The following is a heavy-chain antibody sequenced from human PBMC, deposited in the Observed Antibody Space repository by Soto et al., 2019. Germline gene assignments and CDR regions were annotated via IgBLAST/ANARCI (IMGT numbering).Heavy chain of an antibody. V-gene: IGHV1-69*01. CDR3: ARVMAFGLPTFVP. CDR1: GGTFSSYA. D-gene: IGHD3-10*01. CDR2: ISPIFGTA. J-gene: IGHJ5*02. Sequence: QVQLVQSGAEVKKPGSSVKVSCKASGGTFSSYAISWVRQAPGQGLEWMGGISPIFGTANCPQKFQGRVRITADESTSTAYMELTSLRSEDTAVYYCARVMAFGLPTFVPWGQGTMVAVSS.